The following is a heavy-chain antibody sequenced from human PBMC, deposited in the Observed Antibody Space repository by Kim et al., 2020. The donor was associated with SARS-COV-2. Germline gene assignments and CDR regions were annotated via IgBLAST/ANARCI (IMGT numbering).Heavy chain of an antibody. V-gene: IGHV1-3*01. J-gene: IGHJ4*02. CDR3: ARGSTMMYEF. CDR2: GNT. D-gene: IGHD3-22*01. Sequence: GNTVYTQKLQDRVTISRDTSASTVYREMSSLSSEDTAVYYCARGSTMMYEFWGQGTLVTVSS.